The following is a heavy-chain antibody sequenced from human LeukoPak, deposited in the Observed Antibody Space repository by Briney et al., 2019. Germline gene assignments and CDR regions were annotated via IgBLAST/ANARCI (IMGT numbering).Heavy chain of an antibody. CDR1: GGTFSSYA. J-gene: IGHJ5*02. Sequence: GASVKVSCKASGGTFSSYAISWVRQAPGQGLEWMGGIIPIFGTANYAQKFQGRVTITADESTSTAYMELSSLRSEDTAVYYCASDYQAPSNWFDPWGQGTLVTVSS. D-gene: IGHD2-2*01. V-gene: IGHV1-69*13. CDR2: IIPIFGTA. CDR3: ASDYQAPSNWFDP.